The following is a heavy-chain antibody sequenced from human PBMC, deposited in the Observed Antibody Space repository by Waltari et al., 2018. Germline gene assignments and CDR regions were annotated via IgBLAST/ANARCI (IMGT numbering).Heavy chain of an antibody. V-gene: IGHV1-24*01. Sequence: QVQLVQSGAEVKKPGASVKVSCKVSGYTITELSMHWVRQAPGKGLEWMGGFDTEDRETIYSQQFQGRVTMTEDTSTDTAYMELSSLRSEDTAVYYCASGRSGSQTWFDPWGQGTPVTISS. CDR2: FDTEDRET. J-gene: IGHJ5*02. CDR1: GYTITELS. D-gene: IGHD1-26*01. CDR3: ASGRSGSQTWFDP.